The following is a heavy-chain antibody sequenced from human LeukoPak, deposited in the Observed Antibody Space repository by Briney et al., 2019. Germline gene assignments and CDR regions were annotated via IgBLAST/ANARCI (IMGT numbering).Heavy chain of an antibody. CDR1: GGSINTITYY. D-gene: IGHD2/OR15-2a*01. V-gene: IGHV4-39*01. J-gene: IGHJ4*02. CDR3: ASYYSPMSFDC. Sequence: ASETLSLTCSVSGGSINTITYYWGWIRQPPGKGLEWIGNIYYTGSADYNPSLKSRVTISVDTSRNQFSLKLRSVTAADTAMYYCASYYSPMSFDCWGQGTLVTVSS. CDR2: IYYTGSA.